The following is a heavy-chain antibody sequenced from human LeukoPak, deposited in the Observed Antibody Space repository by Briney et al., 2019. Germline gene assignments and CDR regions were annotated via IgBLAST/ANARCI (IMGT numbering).Heavy chain of an antibody. V-gene: IGHV3-23*01. CDR1: GFTFSSYA. CDR3: AKDPRYIVATIAMY. J-gene: IGHJ4*02. D-gene: IGHD5-12*01. Sequence: GGSLRLSCAASGFTFSSYAMSWVRQAPGKGLEWVSAISGSGGSTYYADSVKGRFTISRDNSKNTLYLQMNSLRAEDTAVYYCAKDPRYIVATIAMYWGQGTLVTVSS. CDR2: ISGSGGST.